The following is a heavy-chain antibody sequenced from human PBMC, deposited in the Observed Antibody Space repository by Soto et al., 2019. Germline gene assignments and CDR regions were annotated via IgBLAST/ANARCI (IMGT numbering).Heavy chain of an antibody. CDR3: ARSHSSSWPIDP. J-gene: IGHJ5*02. CDR1: GGSFRSYT. Sequence: QVQLVQSGAEVKKPGSSVKVSCKASGGSFRSYTISWVRQDPGQGLEWMGRIIPILGIANYAQKFQGRVTITADKSTSTAYMELSSLRSEDTAVYYCARSHSSSWPIDPWGQGTLVTVSS. V-gene: IGHV1-69*02. CDR2: IIPILGIA. D-gene: IGHD6-13*01.